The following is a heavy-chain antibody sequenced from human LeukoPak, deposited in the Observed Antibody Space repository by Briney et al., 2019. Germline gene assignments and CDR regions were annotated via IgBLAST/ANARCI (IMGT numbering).Heavy chain of an antibody. D-gene: IGHD2-8*01. Sequence: GGSLRLSCAASGFTFSSYAMHWVRQAPGKGLEWVAVISDGGRHNYYADSVKGRFTISRDNSKSTLYLQMNSLRDDDSAAYFCARVYLERLTAGYFDHWGQGTQVTVSP. V-gene: IGHV3-30*04. J-gene: IGHJ4*02. CDR1: GFTFSSYA. CDR3: ARVYLERLTAGYFDH. CDR2: ISDGGRHN.